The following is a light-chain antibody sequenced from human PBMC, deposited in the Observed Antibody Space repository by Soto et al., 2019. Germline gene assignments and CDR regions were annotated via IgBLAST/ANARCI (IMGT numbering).Light chain of an antibody. CDR1: QIVSSN. Sequence: EIVMTQSPATLSVSPGETATLSCRASQIVSSNLAWYQQKPGQAPRLLIYGASTRATGFPARFSGSGSGTEFILTISSLQSEDFAVYYCQQYSQWPTFGQGTKVEIK. V-gene: IGKV3-15*01. J-gene: IGKJ1*01. CDR2: GAS. CDR3: QQYSQWPT.